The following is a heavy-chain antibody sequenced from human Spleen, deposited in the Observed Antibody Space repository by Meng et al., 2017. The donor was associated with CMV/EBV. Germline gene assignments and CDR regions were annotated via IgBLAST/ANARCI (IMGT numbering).Heavy chain of an antibody. CDR2: IYYSGST. D-gene: IGHD1-26*01. J-gene: IGHJ4*02. Sequence: CTVSGSSISSGGYYWSWIRQHPGKGLEWIGYIYYSGSTYYNPSLKSRVTISVDTSKNQFSLKLSSVTAADTAVYYCARDIGNYFDSWGQGALVTVSS. V-gene: IGHV4-31*03. CDR3: ARDIGNYFDS. CDR1: GSSISSGGYY.